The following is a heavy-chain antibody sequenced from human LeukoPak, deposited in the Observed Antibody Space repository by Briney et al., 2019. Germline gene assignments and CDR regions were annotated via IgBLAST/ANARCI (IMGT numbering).Heavy chain of an antibody. J-gene: IGHJ4*02. CDR3: AKGGKWDVTPFDY. CDR1: GFTFSSYA. V-gene: IGHV3-30*04. Sequence: GGSLRLSCAASGFTFSSYAMHWVRQAPGKGLEWVAVISYDGSNKYYADSVKGRFTISRDNSKNTLYLQVNSLRAEDTAVYYCAKGGKWDVTPFDYWGQGTLVTVSS. CDR2: ISYDGSNK. D-gene: IGHD1-26*01.